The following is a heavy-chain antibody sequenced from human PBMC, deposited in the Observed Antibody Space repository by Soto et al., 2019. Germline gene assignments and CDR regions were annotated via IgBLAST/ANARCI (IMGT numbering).Heavy chain of an antibody. CDR1: GGSISSSSYY. Sequence: QLQLQESGPGLVKPSETLSLTCTVSGGSISSSSYYWGWIRQPPGKGLEWIGSIYYSGSTYYNPYLKSRVTVYVDTSKNQFSLKLGSVTAADTAVYYCVGEQLAGTSAGDAFDIWGQGTMVTVSS. CDR3: VGEQLAGTSAGDAFDI. J-gene: IGHJ3*02. CDR2: IYYSGST. V-gene: IGHV4-39*01. D-gene: IGHD6-19*01.